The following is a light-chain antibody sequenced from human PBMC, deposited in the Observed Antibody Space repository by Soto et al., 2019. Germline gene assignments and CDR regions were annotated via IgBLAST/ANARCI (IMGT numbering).Light chain of an antibody. V-gene: IGKV3D-20*01. CDR3: QQYGSSPIT. CDR2: DAS. CDR1: ADVSSSY. Sequence: ILLTQSPATLSFSPGERATLSCGASADVSSSYVAWYQQKSGLAPRLLIHDASGRATGIPDRFSGSKSGTDFTLTIRRLEPEDAGVYYCQQYGSSPITFGQGTRLEIK. J-gene: IGKJ5*01.